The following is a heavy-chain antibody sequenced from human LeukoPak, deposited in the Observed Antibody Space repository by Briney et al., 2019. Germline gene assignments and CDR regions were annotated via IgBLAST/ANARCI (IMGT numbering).Heavy chain of an antibody. Sequence: GGSLRLSCAASGFTFSSYDMHWVRQAIGKGLEWVSSIGAAGDTYYSGSVKGRFTISRENAKNSLYLQMNSLRAGDTAVYYCARVLGSGTYGLDVWGQGTTVTVSS. CDR1: GFTFSSYD. J-gene: IGHJ6*02. CDR3: ARVLGSGTYGLDV. V-gene: IGHV3-13*04. CDR2: IGAAGDT. D-gene: IGHD3-10*01.